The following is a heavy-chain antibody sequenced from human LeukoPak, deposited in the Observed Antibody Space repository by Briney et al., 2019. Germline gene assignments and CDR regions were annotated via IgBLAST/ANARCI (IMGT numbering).Heavy chain of an antibody. CDR1: VDSVSSNSAA. J-gene: IGHJ4*02. CDR2: TYYRSKWYN. V-gene: IGHV6-1*01. CDR3: ARDDPGAHLYSGGSCALDY. D-gene: IGHD2-15*01. Sequence: SQTLSLTCAFSVDSVSSNSAAWNWIRQSPSRGLEWLGRTYYRSKWYNDYAVYVKSRITINPDTSKNQFSLKLSSATAADTAVYYCARDDPGAHLYSGGSCALDYWGQGTLVTVSS.